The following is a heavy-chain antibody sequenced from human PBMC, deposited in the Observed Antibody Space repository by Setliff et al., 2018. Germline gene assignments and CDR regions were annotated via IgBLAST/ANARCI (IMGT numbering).Heavy chain of an antibody. CDR1: GFTFNSYA. D-gene: IGHD3-22*01. CDR2: ISYDGSNK. CDR3: ARAAGSRGYVNWFDT. J-gene: IGHJ5*02. V-gene: IGHV3-30*01. Sequence: PGGSLRLSCAASGFTFNSYAMHWVRQAPGKGLEWVAVISYDGSNKYYADSVKGRFTISRDNSKNTLYVQMNSLRAEDTAVYYCARAAGSRGYVNWFDTWGQGTLVTVSS.